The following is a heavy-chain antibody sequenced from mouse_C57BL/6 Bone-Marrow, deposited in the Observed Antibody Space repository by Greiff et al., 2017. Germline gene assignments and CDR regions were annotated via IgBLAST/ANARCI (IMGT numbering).Heavy chain of an antibody. J-gene: IGHJ4*01. V-gene: IGHV1-55*01. CDR3: ARLYYDYDYAMDY. CDR2: IYPGSGST. CDR1: GYTFTSYW. Sequence: VQLQQPGAELVKPGASVKMSCKASGYTFTSYWITWVKQRTGQGLEWIGDIYPGSGSTNYNEKFKSKATLTVDTSSSTAYMQLSSLPSEDSAVYYCARLYYDYDYAMDYWGQGTSVTVSS. D-gene: IGHD2-4*01.